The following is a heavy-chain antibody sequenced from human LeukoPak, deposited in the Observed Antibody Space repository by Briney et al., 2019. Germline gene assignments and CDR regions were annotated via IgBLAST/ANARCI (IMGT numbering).Heavy chain of an antibody. CDR2: ISSSSSTI. D-gene: IGHD1-26*01. CDR1: GLTFSSYS. CDR3: ARDPVRYSGSYRDY. V-gene: IGHV3-48*04. J-gene: IGHJ4*02. Sequence: SGGSLRLSCAASGLTFSSYSMNWVRQAPGKGLGWASYISSSSSTIYYADSVKGRFTISRDNAKNSLYLQMNSLRAEDTAVYYCARDPVRYSGSYRDYWGQGTLVTVSS.